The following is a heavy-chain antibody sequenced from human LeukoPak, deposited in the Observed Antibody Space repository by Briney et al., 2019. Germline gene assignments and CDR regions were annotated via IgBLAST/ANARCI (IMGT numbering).Heavy chain of an antibody. Sequence: SETLSLTCTVSGGSVSSGDYYWSWIRQPPGKGLEWIGCIYNSGSTYYNPSLKSRIIISVDTSKNQFSLKVSSVTAADTAVYYCARGRWGNTAIRYWGQGTLVTVSS. CDR3: ARGRWGNTAIRY. J-gene: IGHJ4*02. D-gene: IGHD5-18*01. CDR2: IYNSGST. V-gene: IGHV4-30-4*01. CDR1: GGSVSSGDYY.